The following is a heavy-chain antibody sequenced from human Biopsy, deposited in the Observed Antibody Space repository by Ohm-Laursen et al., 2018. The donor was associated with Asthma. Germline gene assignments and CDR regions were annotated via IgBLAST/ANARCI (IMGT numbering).Heavy chain of an antibody. CDR2: IKHDGSGK. CDR1: GFTFGDYC. V-gene: IGHV3-7*01. D-gene: IGHD3-3*01. CDR3: ARTFHFWSPYHAEHYQL. J-gene: IGHJ1*01. Sequence: SLRLSCAAFGFTFGDYCMSWVRQVPGQGLEWVANIKHDGSGKNHVDSLKGRFTISRDNAKNLLFLQMNSLRAEDTAVYYCARTFHFWSPYHAEHYQLWGQGTLVTVSS.